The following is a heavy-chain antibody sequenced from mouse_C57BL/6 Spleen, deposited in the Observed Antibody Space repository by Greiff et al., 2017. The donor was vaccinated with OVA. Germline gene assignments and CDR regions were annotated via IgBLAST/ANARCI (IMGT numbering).Heavy chain of an antibody. CDR1: GFSLTSYG. V-gene: IGHV2-5*01. D-gene: IGHD1-1*01. CDR3: AKNRGRGHRYLDV. Sequence: VQLQESGPGLVQPSQSLSITCTVSGFSLTSYGVHWVRQSPGKGLEWLGVIWRGGSTDYNAAFMSRLSITKDNSKSQVFFKMNSLQADDTAIYYCAKNRGRGHRYLDVWGTGTTVTVSS. CDR2: IWRGGST. J-gene: IGHJ1*03.